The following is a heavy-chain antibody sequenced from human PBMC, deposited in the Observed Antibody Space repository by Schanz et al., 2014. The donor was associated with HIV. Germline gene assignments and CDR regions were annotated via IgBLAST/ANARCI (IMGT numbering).Heavy chain of an antibody. V-gene: IGHV4-30-2*03. Sequence: QLQLQESGSRLVKPSQTLSLTCDVSGGSVSTAGYSWSWIRQPPGKGLGGIGSAHHSGSTYYTPSLKSRAPISVDTSKTPLSLKLPPVTAADTAVFYCARHQRGSYLEALDYWGQGTLVTVSS. CDR2: AHHSGST. CDR1: GGSVSTAGYS. D-gene: IGHD3-10*01. CDR3: ARHQRGSYLEALDY. J-gene: IGHJ4*02.